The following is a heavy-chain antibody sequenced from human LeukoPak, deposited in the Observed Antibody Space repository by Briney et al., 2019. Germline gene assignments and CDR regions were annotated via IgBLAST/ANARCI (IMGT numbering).Heavy chain of an antibody. CDR3: AKVAITFGGVIVPAYFDY. V-gene: IGHV3-23*01. J-gene: IGHJ4*02. CDR2: LSGSGGST. CDR1: GFTFSSYA. Sequence: GGSLRLSCVASGFTFSSYAMSWVRQAPGKGLEWVSALSGSGGSTHYADSVKGRFTISRDNSKNTLYLQMNSLRAEDTAVYYCAKVAITFGGVIVPAYFDYWGQGTPVTVSS. D-gene: IGHD3-16*02.